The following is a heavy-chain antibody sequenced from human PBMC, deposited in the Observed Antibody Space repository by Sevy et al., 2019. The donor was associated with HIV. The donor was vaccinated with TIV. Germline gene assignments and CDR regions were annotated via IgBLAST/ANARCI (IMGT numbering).Heavy chain of an antibody. D-gene: IGHD5-12*01. CDR2: VSGSGDRT. V-gene: IGHV3-23*01. Sequence: GGSLRLSCAASGFTFNSFAISWVRQAPGKGLEWVSGVSGSGDRTYYTDYMTGRFTVARDNSKNTLYLQIDNLRVEDTAVYYCAKATSAKATEDHFDYWGQGTLVTVSS. J-gene: IGHJ4*02. CDR3: AKATSAKATEDHFDY. CDR1: GFTFNSFA.